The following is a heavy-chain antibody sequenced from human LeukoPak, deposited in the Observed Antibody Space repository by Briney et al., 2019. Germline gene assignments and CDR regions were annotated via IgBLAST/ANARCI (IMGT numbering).Heavy chain of an antibody. CDR1: GGTFSSYA. CDR3: ARGDGYCSGGSCYSFAPLDY. Sequence: SVKVSCKASGGTFSSYAISWVRQAPGQGLEWMGRIIPIFGTANYAQKFQGRVTITTDESTSTAYMELSSLRSEDTAVYYCARGDGYCSGGSCYSFAPLDYWGQGTLVTVSP. J-gene: IGHJ4*02. D-gene: IGHD2-15*01. V-gene: IGHV1-69*05. CDR2: IIPIFGTA.